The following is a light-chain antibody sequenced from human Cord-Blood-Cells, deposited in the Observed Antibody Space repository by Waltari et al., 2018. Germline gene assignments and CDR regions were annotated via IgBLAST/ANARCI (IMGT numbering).Light chain of an antibody. V-gene: IGLV3-1*01. Sequence: SYELTQPPSVSVSPGQTASITRSGDKLGDKYACWYQQKPGQSPVLVIYQDSNRPSGIPERFSGSNSGNTATLTISGTQAMDEADYYCQAWDSSTYVFGTGTKVTVL. CDR1: KLGDKY. CDR2: QDS. J-gene: IGLJ1*01. CDR3: QAWDSSTYV.